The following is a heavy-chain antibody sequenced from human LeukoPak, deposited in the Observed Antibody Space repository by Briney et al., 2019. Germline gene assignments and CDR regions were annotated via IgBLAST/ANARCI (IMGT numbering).Heavy chain of an antibody. J-gene: IGHJ6*03. CDR3: ARVGHVKADYYYYHYMDV. CDR1: GDSIDNYY. CDR2: MYTIGSI. V-gene: IGHV4-4*07. Sequence: PSETLSLTCSVSGDSIDNYYWTWVRQPAGKGLEGIGRMYTIGSINYNPSLKSRVTLSVDTSKNQLSLKLNSVTAADSAVYFCARVGHVKADYYYYHYMDVWGKGATVTVSS.